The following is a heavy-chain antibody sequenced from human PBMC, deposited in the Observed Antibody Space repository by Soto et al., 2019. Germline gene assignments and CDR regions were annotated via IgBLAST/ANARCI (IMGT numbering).Heavy chain of an antibody. V-gene: IGHV3-30-3*01. D-gene: IGHD4-17*01. J-gene: IGHJ4*02. CDR1: GFTFSSYA. Sequence: QVQLVESGGGVVQPGRSLRLSCAASGFTFSSYAMHWVRQAPGKGLEWVAVISYDGSNKYYADSVKGRFTISRDNSKHTLYLQMNSLRAEDTAVYYCARVNGDFSFDYWGQGTLDTVSS. CDR3: ARVNGDFSFDY. CDR2: ISYDGSNK.